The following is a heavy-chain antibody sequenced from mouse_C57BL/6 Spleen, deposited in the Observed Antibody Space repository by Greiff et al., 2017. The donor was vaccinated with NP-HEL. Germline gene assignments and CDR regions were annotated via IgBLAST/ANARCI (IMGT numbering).Heavy chain of an antibody. CDR2: INPNNGGT. V-gene: IGHV1-26*01. Sequence: VQLQQSGPELVKPGASVKISCKASGYTFTDYYMNWVKQSHGKSLEWIGDINPNNGGTSYNQKFKGKATLTVDKSSSTAYMELRSLTSEDSAVYYCARIDYYGSRELWYFDVWGTGTTVTVSP. CDR3: ARIDYYGSRELWYFDV. D-gene: IGHD1-1*01. J-gene: IGHJ1*03. CDR1: GYTFTDYY.